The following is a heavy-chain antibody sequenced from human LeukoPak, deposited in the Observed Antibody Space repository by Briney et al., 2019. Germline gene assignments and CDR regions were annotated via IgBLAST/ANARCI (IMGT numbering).Heavy chain of an antibody. Sequence: ASVKVSCKASGYTFTSYDINWVRQATGQGLEWMGWMNPNSGNTGYAQKFQGRVTMTRNTSISTAYMELSSLRSEDTAVYYCARGRSRPAVAVRGYYFDYWGRGTLVTVSS. D-gene: IGHD6-19*01. CDR1: GYTFTSYD. J-gene: IGHJ4*02. CDR3: ARGRSRPAVAVRGYYFDY. V-gene: IGHV1-8*01. CDR2: MNPNSGNT.